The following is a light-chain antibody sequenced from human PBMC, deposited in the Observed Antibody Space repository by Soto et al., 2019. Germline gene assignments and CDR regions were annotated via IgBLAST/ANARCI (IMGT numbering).Light chain of an antibody. CDR3: HQYGSWT. CDR2: GTS. J-gene: IGKJ1*01. V-gene: IGKV3-20*01. CDR1: QTISSNN. Sequence: EIVLTQSPGTLSVSPGARATLSCRASQTISSNNLAWYQQKPGQAPSLLIYGTSSRATGIPDRFSGSGSGTDFTLTISRLEPEDSAIDYCHQYGSWTFGQGTKVDI.